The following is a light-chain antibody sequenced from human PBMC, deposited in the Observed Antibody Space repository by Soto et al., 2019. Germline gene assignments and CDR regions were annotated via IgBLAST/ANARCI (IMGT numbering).Light chain of an antibody. CDR3: QQRHSYPIT. CDR2: TAS. J-gene: IGKJ5*01. CDR1: QGIRNY. Sequence: DIQLTQSPSFLSASVGDRVTITCRASQGIRNYLAWYQQKPGKAPKLLIHTASTLQSGVPSRFSGSGSETEFTLTISSLQPEDFATYYCQQRHSYPITFGQGTRLETK. V-gene: IGKV1-9*01.